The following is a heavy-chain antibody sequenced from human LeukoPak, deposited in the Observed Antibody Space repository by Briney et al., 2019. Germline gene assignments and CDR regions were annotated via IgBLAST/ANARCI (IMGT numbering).Heavy chain of an antibody. Sequence: GASVKVSCKASGGTFSSYAISWVRQAPGQGLEWMGGIIPIFGTANYAQKFQGRVTITADKSTSTAYMELSSLRSEDTAVYYCASHYYDSSGYYYVSETAFDIWGQGTMVTVSS. CDR2: IIPIFGTA. CDR3: ASHYYDSSGYYYVSETAFDI. CDR1: GGTFSSYA. V-gene: IGHV1-69*06. D-gene: IGHD3-22*01. J-gene: IGHJ3*02.